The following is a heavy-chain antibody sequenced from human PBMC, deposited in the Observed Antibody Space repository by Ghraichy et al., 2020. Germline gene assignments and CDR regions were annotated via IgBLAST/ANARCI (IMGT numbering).Heavy chain of an antibody. CDR3: ARGGDYYDSSGYYLGWGY. J-gene: IGHJ4*02. V-gene: IGHV4-59*01. D-gene: IGHD3-22*01. CDR2: IYYSGST. CDR1: GGSISSYY. Sequence: SETLSLTCTVFGGSISSYYWSWIRQPPGKGLEWIGYIYYSGSTNYNPSLKSRVTISVDTSKNQFSLKLSSMTAADTAVYYCARGGDYYDSSGYYLGWGYWGQGTLVTVSS.